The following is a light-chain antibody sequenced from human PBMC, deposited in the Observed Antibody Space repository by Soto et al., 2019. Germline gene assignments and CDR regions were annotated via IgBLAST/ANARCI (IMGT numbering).Light chain of an antibody. CDR2: KTS. J-gene: IGKJ1*01. V-gene: IGKV1-5*03. CDR3: QQYNTYPWT. CDR1: QSVSSW. Sequence: DIQVTQSPSTLSASVGDRVTITCRASQSVSSWLAWYQQKPGKAPKVLIYKTSSLESGVPSRFSGSGSGTEFTLTISSLQPDDFATYYCQQYNTYPWTFGQGTKVEIK.